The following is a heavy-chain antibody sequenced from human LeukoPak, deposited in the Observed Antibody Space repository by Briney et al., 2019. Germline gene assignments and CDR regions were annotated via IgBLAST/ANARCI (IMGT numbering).Heavy chain of an antibody. CDR3: ARVTLSEWFYYFDY. CDR2: IYYSGST. Sequence: SETLSLTCTVSGGSISSGGYYWNWIRQQPGKGLEWIGYIYYSGSTYYNPSLKSRVTISVDTSKNQFSLKLSSVTAADTAVYYCARVTLSEWFYYFDYWGQGTLVTVSS. V-gene: IGHV4-31*03. D-gene: IGHD3-3*01. CDR1: GGSISSGGYY. J-gene: IGHJ4*02.